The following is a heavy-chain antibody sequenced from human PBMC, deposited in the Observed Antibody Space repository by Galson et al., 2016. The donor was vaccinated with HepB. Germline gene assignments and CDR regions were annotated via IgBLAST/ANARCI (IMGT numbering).Heavy chain of an antibody. CDR1: GFLFRDYT. Sequence: SLRLSCAGSGFLFRDYTMSWVRQAPGKGLEWVAFITTNTYGGATEYAASVQGRFAISRDDSKSIAHLQMDTLNTEEAAVYYCAREIHYPSGRYFDFWGQGTLVTVSS. CDR3: AREIHYPSGRYFDF. CDR2: ITTNTYGGAT. J-gene: IGHJ4*02. D-gene: IGHD5-18*01. V-gene: IGHV3-49*04.